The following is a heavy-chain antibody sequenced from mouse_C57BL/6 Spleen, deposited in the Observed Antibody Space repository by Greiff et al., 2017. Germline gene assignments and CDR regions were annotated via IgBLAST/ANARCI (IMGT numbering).Heavy chain of an antibody. CDR1: GYTFTDYE. D-gene: IGHD2-2*01. V-gene: IGHV1-15*01. CDR3: TMVTLDY. J-gene: IGHJ2*01. Sequence: VQLQQSGAELVRPRASVTLSCKASGYTFTDYEMHWVKQTPVHGLEWIGAIDPETGGTAYNQKFKGKAILTADKSSSTAYMELRSLTSEDSAVYYGTMVTLDYWGQGTTLTVSS. CDR2: IDPETGGT.